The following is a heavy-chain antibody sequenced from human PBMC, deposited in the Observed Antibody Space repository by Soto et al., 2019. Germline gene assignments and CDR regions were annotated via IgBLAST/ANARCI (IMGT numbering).Heavy chain of an antibody. V-gene: IGHV3-74*01. CDR1: GFTFSRYW. CDR3: ARAMTQNTFDY. CDR2: INSDGSST. D-gene: IGHD2-2*01. Sequence: EVQLVESGGGLVQPGGSLRLSFAASGFTFSRYWMHWVRQPPGKGLVWVSRINSDGSSTSYADSVKGRFTISRDNAQNTLYLRMNSLRAEDTAVYYCARAMTQNTFDYWGQGTLVTVSS. J-gene: IGHJ4*02.